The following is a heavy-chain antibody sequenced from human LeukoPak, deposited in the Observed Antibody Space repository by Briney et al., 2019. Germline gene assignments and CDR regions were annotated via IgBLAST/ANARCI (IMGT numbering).Heavy chain of an antibody. V-gene: IGHV3-21*01. D-gene: IGHD1-1*01. Sequence: GGSLRLSCAASGFTFSSYSMNWVRQAPGKGLEWVSSISSSSSYIYSADSVKGRFTISRDNAKNSLYLQMNSLRAEDTAVYYCVRILTVAWSERRPGYYYMDVWGKGTTVTVSS. CDR2: ISSSSSYI. CDR1: GFTFSSYS. CDR3: VRILTVAWSERRPGYYYMDV. J-gene: IGHJ6*03.